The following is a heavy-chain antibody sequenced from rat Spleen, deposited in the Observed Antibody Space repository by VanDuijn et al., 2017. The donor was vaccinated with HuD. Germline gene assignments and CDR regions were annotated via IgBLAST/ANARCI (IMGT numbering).Heavy chain of an antibody. CDR3: SRHTGDFDY. CDR1: GFTFSDYH. J-gene: IGHJ2*01. D-gene: IGHD1-1*01. V-gene: IGHV5-7*01. Sequence: EVQLVESGGGLVQPGKSLKLSCAASGFTFSDYHMAWVRQAPTKGLEWVAIISYDGLGTYYRDSVKGRFTISKNNAKNTLYLQMDSLRSEDTATYYCSRHTGDFDYWGQGVMVTVSS. CDR2: ISYDGLGT.